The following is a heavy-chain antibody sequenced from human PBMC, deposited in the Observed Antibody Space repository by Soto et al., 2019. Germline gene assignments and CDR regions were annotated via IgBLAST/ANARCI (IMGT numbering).Heavy chain of an antibody. V-gene: IGHV3-49*03. D-gene: IGHD5-12*01. CDR1: GFTFGDYA. Sequence: PGGSLRLSCTASGFTFGDYAMSWFRQAPGKGLEWVGFIRSKAYGGTTEYAASVKGRFTISRDDSKSIAYLQMNSLKTEDTAVYYCTRAMGYSGYDISGYFDYWGQGTLVTVSS. J-gene: IGHJ4*02. CDR2: IRSKAYGGTT. CDR3: TRAMGYSGYDISGYFDY.